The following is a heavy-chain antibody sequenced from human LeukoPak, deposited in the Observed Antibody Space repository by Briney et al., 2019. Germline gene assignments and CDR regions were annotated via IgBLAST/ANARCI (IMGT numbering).Heavy chain of an antibody. V-gene: IGHV3-23*01. J-gene: IGHJ4*02. CDR3: AKDQSGYGSGSYYNYAFDY. CDR1: GFTFSSCD. Sequence: PGGSLRLSCAASGFTFSSCDMNWVRQAPGKGPEWVSGISTSGAGTYYADSVKGRFAISRDNSKSTLYLQMNSLRVEDTAVYYCAKDQSGYGSGSYYNYAFDYWGQGTLVTVSS. CDR2: ISTSGAGT. D-gene: IGHD3-10*01.